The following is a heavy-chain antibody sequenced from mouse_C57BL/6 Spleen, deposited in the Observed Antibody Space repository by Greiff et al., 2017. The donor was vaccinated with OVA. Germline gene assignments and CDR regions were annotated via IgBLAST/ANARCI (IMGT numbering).Heavy chain of an antibody. Sequence: QVHVKQSGAELVKPGASVKLSCKASGYTFTSYWMHWVKQRPGQGLEWIGMIHPNSGSTNYNEKFKSKATLTVDKSSSTAYMQLSSLTSEDSAVYYCARPRDYENWFAYWGQGTLVTVSA. CDR1: GYTFTSYW. V-gene: IGHV1-64*01. J-gene: IGHJ3*01. CDR3: ARPRDYENWFAY. CDR2: IHPNSGST. D-gene: IGHD1-1*01.